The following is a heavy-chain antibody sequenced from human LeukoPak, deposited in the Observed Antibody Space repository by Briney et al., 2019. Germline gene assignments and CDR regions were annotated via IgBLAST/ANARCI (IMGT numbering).Heavy chain of an antibody. V-gene: IGHV3-66*04. Sequence: GGSLRLSCVVSGISLSNYAMTWVRQAPGKGLEWVSVIYSGGSTYYADSVKGRFTISRDNSKNTLYLQMNSLRAEDTAVYYCAIRMVRGVIHDYWGQGTLVTVSS. D-gene: IGHD3-10*01. CDR2: IYSGGST. CDR1: GISLSNYA. J-gene: IGHJ4*02. CDR3: AIRMVRGVIHDY.